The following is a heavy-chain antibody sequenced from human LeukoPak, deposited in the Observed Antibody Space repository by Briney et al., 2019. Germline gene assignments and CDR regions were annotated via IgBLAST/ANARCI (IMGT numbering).Heavy chain of an antibody. CDR3: TTDLDMILVPDAFDI. J-gene: IGHJ3*02. Sequence: ASVKVSCKVSGYTLTKLSMHWVRQAIGKGLEWVGGFDPEDGETVYSQKFQGRVTMTEDTSTDTAYMELSSLRSEDTAVYYCTTDLDMILVPDAFDIWGQGTLVTVSS. V-gene: IGHV1-24*01. D-gene: IGHD3-22*01. CDR2: FDPEDGET. CDR1: GYTLTKLS.